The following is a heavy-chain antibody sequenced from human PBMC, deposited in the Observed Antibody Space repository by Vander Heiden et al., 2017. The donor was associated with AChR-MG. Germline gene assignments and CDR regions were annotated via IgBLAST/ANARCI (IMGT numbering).Heavy chain of an antibody. CDR1: GYTLTELT. CDR3: ANEVGFDWLFGDKQKTANNGAFDI. CDR2: FDPEDGET. D-gene: IGHD3-9*01. J-gene: IGHJ3*02. Sequence: QVQLVQSGAEVKKPGASVKVSCKVSGYTLTELTMHWVRQAPGKGLEWMGGFDPEDGETIYAQKFQGRVTMTEDTSTDTAYMELSSLRSEDTAVYYCANEVGFDWLFGDKQKTANNGAFDIWGQGTMVTVSS. V-gene: IGHV1-24*01.